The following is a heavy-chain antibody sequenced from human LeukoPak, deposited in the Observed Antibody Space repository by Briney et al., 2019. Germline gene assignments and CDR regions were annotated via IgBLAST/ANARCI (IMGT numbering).Heavy chain of an antibody. Sequence: SVNVSCKASRGTFSSYSISWVRQAPGQGLEWMGGIIPIFGTANYAQKFQGRVTITADESTSTAYMEMSSLRSEDTAVYYRARGLVPAALQGWLDPWGQGTLVTVSS. V-gene: IGHV1-69*13. CDR3: ARGLVPAALQGWLDP. D-gene: IGHD2-2*01. CDR2: IIPIFGTA. J-gene: IGHJ5*02. CDR1: RGTFSSYS.